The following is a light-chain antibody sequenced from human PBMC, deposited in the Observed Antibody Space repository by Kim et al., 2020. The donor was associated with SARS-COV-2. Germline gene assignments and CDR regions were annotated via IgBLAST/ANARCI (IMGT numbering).Light chain of an antibody. J-gene: IGKJ1*01. CDR2: DVS. CDR3: QQFKNYPRT. Sequence: ASVGERVTITCRASQDITTALAWYQQKPGKTPKRLMYDVSTLESGVPSRFSGSGSGTDFTLTISSLQPEDFATYYCQQFKNYPRTFGQGTKVDIK. CDR1: QDITTA. V-gene: IGKV1D-13*01.